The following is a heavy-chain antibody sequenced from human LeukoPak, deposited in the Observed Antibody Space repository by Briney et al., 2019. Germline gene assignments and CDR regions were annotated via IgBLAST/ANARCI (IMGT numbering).Heavy chain of an antibody. CDR2: INPDGGNT. J-gene: IGHJ3*01. CDR1: GYTFTNSY. D-gene: IGHD5-24*01. Sequence: ASVKVSCKASGYTFTNSYIHCVRQAPGQVLEWMGLINPDGGNTNYAQNFQGRVTLTRDTSTSTVYMELSSLRSEDTAIYYCARIRDGYNDAYDLWGQGTVVTVPS. V-gene: IGHV1-46*01. CDR3: ARIRDGYNDAYDL.